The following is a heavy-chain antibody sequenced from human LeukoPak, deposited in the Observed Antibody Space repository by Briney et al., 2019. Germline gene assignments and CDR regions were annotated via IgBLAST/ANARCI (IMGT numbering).Heavy chain of an antibody. V-gene: IGHV1-69*06. D-gene: IGHD2-2*01. CDR2: IIPIFGTA. J-gene: IGHJ6*04. Sequence: ASVKVSCKASGGTFSSYAIGWVRQAPGQGLEWMGGIIPIFGTANYAQKFQGRVTITADKSTSTAYMELSSLRSEDTAVYYCARDAGGCSSTSCYQRYYYYYGMDVWGKGTTVTVSS. CDR1: GGTFSSYA. CDR3: ARDAGGCSSTSCYQRYYYYYGMDV.